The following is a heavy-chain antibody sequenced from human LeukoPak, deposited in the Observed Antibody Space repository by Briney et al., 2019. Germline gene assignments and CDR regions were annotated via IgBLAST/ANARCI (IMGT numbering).Heavy chain of an antibody. Sequence: SETLSLTCTVSGGSISSSNYYWGWIRQPPGKGLEWIGSIYYSGSTYYNPSLKSRVTISVDTSKNQFSLKLSSVTAADTAVYYCARRNQYYDFWSGYFSYFDYWGQGTLVTVSS. V-gene: IGHV4-39*01. D-gene: IGHD3-3*01. CDR1: GGSISSSNYY. J-gene: IGHJ4*02. CDR2: IYYSGST. CDR3: ARRNQYYDFWSGYFSYFDY.